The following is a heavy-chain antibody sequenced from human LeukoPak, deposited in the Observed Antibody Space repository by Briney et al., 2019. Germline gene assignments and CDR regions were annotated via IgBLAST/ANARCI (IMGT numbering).Heavy chain of an antibody. D-gene: IGHD6-13*01. V-gene: IGHV1-18*01. CDR3: ARDVYSSSWYTGYYYYMDV. J-gene: IGHJ6*03. Sequence: ASVKVSCMASGYTFTSYGISWVRQAPGQGLEWMGWISAYNGNTNYAQKLQGRVTMTTDTSTSTAYMELRSLRSDDTAVYYCARDVYSSSWYTGYYYYMDVWGKGTTVTVSS. CDR1: GYTFTSYG. CDR2: ISAYNGNT.